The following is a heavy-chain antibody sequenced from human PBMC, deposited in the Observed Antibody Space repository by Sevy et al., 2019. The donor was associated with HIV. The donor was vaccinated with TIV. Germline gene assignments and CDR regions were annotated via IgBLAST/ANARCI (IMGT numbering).Heavy chain of an antibody. J-gene: IGHJ4*02. V-gene: IGHV4-59*13. Sequence: SETLSLTCTVSGGSISSYYWSWIRQPPGKGLGWIGYIYYSVSTNYNPSLKSRVTISVDTSKNQFSLKLSSVTAADTAVYYWARVTSTVIDYWGQGTLVTVSS. CDR3: ARVTSTVIDY. CDR2: IYYSVST. CDR1: GGSISSYY. D-gene: IGHD4-17*01.